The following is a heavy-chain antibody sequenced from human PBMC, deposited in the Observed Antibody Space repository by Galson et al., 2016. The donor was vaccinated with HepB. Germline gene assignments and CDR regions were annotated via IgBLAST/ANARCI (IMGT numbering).Heavy chain of an antibody. CDR3: ARHTWRITTLNWFDP. V-gene: IGHV4-39*01. J-gene: IGHJ5*02. Sequence: ETLSLTCTVSGGSIITTTYYWSWIRQPPGKGLEWIGSIYYSGSTYNNPSLESRVTISVDTAKNQFFLELRSVTAPDTAVYYCARHTWRITTLNWFDPWGQGTLVTVSS. D-gene: IGHD4-11*01. CDR2: IYYSGST. CDR1: GGSIITTTYY.